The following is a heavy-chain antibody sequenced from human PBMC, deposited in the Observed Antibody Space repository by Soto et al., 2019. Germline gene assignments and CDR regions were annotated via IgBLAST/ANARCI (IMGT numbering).Heavy chain of an antibody. J-gene: IGHJ4*02. V-gene: IGHV4-4*02. Sequence: QVQLQESGPGLVKPSGTLSHTCAVSGGSISSSNWWSWVRQPTGKGLEWIGEIYHSGSTNYNPSLKSRVTISVDKSKNQFSLKLSSVTAADTAAYYCARWDYDSSGYYGFDYWGQGTLVTVSS. CDR1: GGSISSSNW. CDR2: IYHSGST. D-gene: IGHD3-22*01. CDR3: ARWDYDSSGYYGFDY.